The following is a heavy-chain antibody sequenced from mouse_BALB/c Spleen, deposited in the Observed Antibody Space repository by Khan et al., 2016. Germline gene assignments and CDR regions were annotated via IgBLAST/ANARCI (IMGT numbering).Heavy chain of an antibody. Sequence: EVKLLESGGGLVQPGGSLNLSCAASGFDFSRYWMSWARQAPGKGQEWIGVINPGSSTINYTPSLKDKFIISRDNAKNTLYLQMSKVRSEDTALYYCARSRYYAMDYWGQGTSVTVSS. J-gene: IGHJ4*01. CDR2: INPGSSTI. CDR3: ARSRYYAMDY. CDR1: GFDFSRYW. V-gene: IGHV4-2*02.